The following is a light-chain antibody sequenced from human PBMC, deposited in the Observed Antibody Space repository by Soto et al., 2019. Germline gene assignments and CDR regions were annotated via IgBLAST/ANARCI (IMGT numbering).Light chain of an antibody. Sequence: YFVAVSLGERAPISCKSIQSVLYSASNKNYLAWYQQKPGQPPKLLIYWASTRESGVPDRFSGSGSGTDFTLTISSLQAEDVAIYQCQHLYDTPHTLGQGTNLAIK. CDR3: QHLYDTPHT. CDR1: QSVLYSASNKNY. V-gene: IGKV4-1*01. CDR2: WAS. J-gene: IGKJ2*01.